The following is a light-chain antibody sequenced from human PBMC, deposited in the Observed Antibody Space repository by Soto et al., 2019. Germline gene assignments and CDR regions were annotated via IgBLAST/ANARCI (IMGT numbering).Light chain of an antibody. Sequence: EIVLPQSPGTLSLSPGERATLSCRASQSVSSSYLAWYQQKPGQAPRLLIYGASSRATGIPDRFSGSGSGTDFTLTISRLEPEDFAVDYCQQYGSSLWTFGQGTKVDIK. CDR1: QSVSSSY. CDR3: QQYGSSLWT. CDR2: GAS. J-gene: IGKJ1*01. V-gene: IGKV3-20*01.